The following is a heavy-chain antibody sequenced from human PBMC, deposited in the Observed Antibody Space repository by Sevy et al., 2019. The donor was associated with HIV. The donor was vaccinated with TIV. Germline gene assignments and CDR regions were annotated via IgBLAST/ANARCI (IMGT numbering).Heavy chain of an antibody. CDR2: IYYSGRT. J-gene: IGHJ6*02. CDR3: ARDDEGDSSGYHYYYGMDV. D-gene: IGHD3-22*01. Sequence: SETLSLTCTVSGGSISSGGYYWSWIRQHPGKGLEWIGYIYYSGRTYYNPSLKSRVTISVDTSKNQFSLKLSSVTAADTAVYYRARDDEGDSSGYHYYYGMDVWGQGTTVTVSS. CDR1: GGSISSGGYY. V-gene: IGHV4-31*03.